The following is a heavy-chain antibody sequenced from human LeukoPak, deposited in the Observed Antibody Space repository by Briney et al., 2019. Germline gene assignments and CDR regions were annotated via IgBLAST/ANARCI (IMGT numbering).Heavy chain of an antibody. CDR2: ISSSSSYI. J-gene: IGHJ4*02. V-gene: IGHV3-21*01. CDR1: GFTFSSYS. Sequence: PGGSLRLSCAASGFTFSSYSMNWVRQAPGKGLEWVSSISSSSSYIYYADSVKGRFTISRGNAKNSLYLQMNSLRAEDTAVYYCARGVIQLKLRGDFDYWGQGTLVTVSS. D-gene: IGHD5-18*01. CDR3: ARGVIQLKLRGDFDY.